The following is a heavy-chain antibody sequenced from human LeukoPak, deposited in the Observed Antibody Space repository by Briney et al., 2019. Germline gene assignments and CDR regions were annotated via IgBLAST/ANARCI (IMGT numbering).Heavy chain of an antibody. J-gene: IGHJ4*02. CDR1: GFTLSSYW. CDR2: IKQDGSEK. D-gene: IGHD4-23*01. Sequence: PGGSLRLSCAASGFTLSSYWMSWVRQAPGKGVEWVARIKQDGSEKHYVDSVKGRFTISRDNAKNSVYLQMNTLRAEDTAVYYCARYIETPRRDLDYWGQGTLVTVSS. CDR3: ARYIETPRRDLDY. V-gene: IGHV3-7*01.